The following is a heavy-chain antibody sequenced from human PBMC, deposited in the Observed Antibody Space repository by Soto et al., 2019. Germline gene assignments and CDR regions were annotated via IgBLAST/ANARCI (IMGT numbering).Heavy chain of an antibody. V-gene: IGHV1-46*01. CDR1: GYTFTSYY. D-gene: IGHD6-6*01. CDR2: INPSGGST. CDR3: AREPYSSSSYYYYGMGV. Sequence: CKASGYTFTSYYMHWARQAPGQGLEWMGIINPSGGSTSYAQKFQGRVTMTRDTSTSTVYMELSSLRAEDTAVYYCAREPYSSSSYYYYGMGVWGQGTTVTVSS. J-gene: IGHJ6*02.